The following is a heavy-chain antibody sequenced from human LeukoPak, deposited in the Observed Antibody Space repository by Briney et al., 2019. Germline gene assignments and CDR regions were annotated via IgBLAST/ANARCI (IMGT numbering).Heavy chain of an antibody. J-gene: IGHJ4*02. CDR1: GFTFSNAW. D-gene: IGHD5-18*01. V-gene: IGHV3-15*01. Sequence: PGGSLRLSCAASGFTFSNAWMSWVRQAPGKGLEWVCRIKSKTGGGTTAYAATVKCRFTMSRDDSKNTLYLQMNSLKTEDTAVYYCTTDEFGRGYSYGYEGPTPGIDYCGQGNLGTVSS. CDR2: IKSKTGGGTT. CDR3: TTDEFGRGYSYGYEGPTPGIDY.